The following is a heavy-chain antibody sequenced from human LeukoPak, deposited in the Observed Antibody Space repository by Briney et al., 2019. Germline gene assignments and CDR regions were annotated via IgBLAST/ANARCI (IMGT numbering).Heavy chain of an antibody. J-gene: IGHJ4*02. Sequence: PGGSLRLSCAASGFTFSSYAMSWVRQAPGKGLEWVAVISYDGSNKYYADSVKGRFTISRDNSKNTLYLQMNSLRAEDTAVYYCAKDFGSYGYFVVDYWGQGTLVTVSS. V-gene: IGHV3-30*18. CDR1: GFTFSSYA. CDR3: AKDFGSYGYFVVDY. CDR2: ISYDGSNK. D-gene: IGHD5-18*01.